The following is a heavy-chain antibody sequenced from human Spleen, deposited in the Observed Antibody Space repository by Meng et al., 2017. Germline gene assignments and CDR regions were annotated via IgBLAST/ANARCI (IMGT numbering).Heavy chain of an antibody. J-gene: IGHJ5*02. Sequence: QVQLQESGPGLVKPSQTLSLTCTGSGGSISSGGYYWSWIRQHPGKGLEWIGYTYYSGSTYYNPSLKSLVTISVDTSKNQFSLKLSSVTAADTAVYYCARSAYAINNWIDPWGQGTLVTVSS. D-gene: IGHD3-9*01. CDR2: TYYSGST. CDR1: GGSISSGGYY. V-gene: IGHV4-31*01. CDR3: ARSAYAINNWIDP.